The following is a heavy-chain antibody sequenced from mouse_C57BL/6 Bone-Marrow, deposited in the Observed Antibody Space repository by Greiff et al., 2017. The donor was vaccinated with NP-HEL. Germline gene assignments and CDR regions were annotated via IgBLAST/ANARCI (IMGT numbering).Heavy chain of an antibody. D-gene: IGHD2-4*01. V-gene: IGHV1-59*01. CDR2: IDPSDSYT. CDR3: ARWRLRQDY. Sequence: QVQLQQPGAELVRPGTSVKLSCKASGYTFTSYWMHWVKQRPGQGLEWIGVIDPSDSYTNYNQKFKGKATLTVDTSSSTAYMQLSSLTSEDSAVYYCARWRLRQDYWGQGTTLTVSS. CDR1: GYTFTSYW. J-gene: IGHJ2*01.